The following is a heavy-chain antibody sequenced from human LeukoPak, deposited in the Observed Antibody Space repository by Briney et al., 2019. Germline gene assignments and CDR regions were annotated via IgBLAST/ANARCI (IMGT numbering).Heavy chain of an antibody. D-gene: IGHD6-19*01. Sequence: SEPLSLTCTVSGGSISSYYWSWIRQPPGKGLEWIGYIYYSGSTNYNPSLKSRVTISVDTSKNQFSLKLSSVTAADTAVYYCAREKRPTDNSRIAVARNWFDPWGQGTVVEVSS. CDR3: AREKRPTDNSRIAVARNWFDP. CDR1: GGSISSYY. CDR2: IYYSGST. J-gene: IGHJ5*02. V-gene: IGHV4-59*12.